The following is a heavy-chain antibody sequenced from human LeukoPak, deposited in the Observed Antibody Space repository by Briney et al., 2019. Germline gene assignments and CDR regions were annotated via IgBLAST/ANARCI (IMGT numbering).Heavy chain of an antibody. CDR3: ARAPYCSGGSCRTLHNWFDP. CDR1: GYTFTSYG. Sequence: ASVKVSCKASGYTFTSYGISWVRQAPGQGLEWMGWTSAYNGNTNYAQKLQGRVTMTTDTSTSTAYMELRSLRSDDTAVYYCARAPYCSGGSCRTLHNWFDPWGQGTLVTVSS. V-gene: IGHV1-18*01. J-gene: IGHJ5*02. D-gene: IGHD2-15*01. CDR2: TSAYNGNT.